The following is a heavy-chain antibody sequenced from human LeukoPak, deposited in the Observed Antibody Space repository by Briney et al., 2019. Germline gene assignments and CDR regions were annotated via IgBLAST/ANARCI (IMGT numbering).Heavy chain of an antibody. J-gene: IGHJ6*03. V-gene: IGHV3-74*01. Sequence: AGSLRPSCAASGFAFSNYWLHWVRQAPGKGLEWVARINTHGSSTNYADSVKGRFTISRDNAKNTLYLQMTSLSAEDTAVYYALAGYYYYYMDVWGKGTTVTVSS. D-gene: IGHD3-16*01. CDR2: INTHGSST. CDR1: GFAFSNYW. CDR3: LAGYYYYYMDV.